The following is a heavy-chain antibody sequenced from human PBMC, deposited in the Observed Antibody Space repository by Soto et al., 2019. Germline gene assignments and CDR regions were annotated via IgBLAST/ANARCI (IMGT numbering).Heavy chain of an antibody. D-gene: IGHD5-12*01. CDR1: GGSFSGYY. Sequence: PSETLSLTCAVYGGSFSGYYWSWIRQPPGKGLEWIGEINHSGSTNYNPSLKSLVTISVDTSKNQFSLKLSSVTAADTAVYYCARGHRDGYKDSRYSDYWGQGTLVTVSS. CDR2: INHSGST. V-gene: IGHV4-34*01. CDR3: ARGHRDGYKDSRYSDY. J-gene: IGHJ4*02.